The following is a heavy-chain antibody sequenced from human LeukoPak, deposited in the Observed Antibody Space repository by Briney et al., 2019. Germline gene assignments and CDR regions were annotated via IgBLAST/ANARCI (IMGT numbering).Heavy chain of an antibody. V-gene: IGHV4-39*07. J-gene: IGHJ3*02. CDR3: ARAGVVYGDYLRFRDAFDI. CDR1: GGSISSSSYY. Sequence: KASETLSLTCTVSGGSISSSSYYWGWIRQPPGKGLEWIGSLYKSGTAYYNPSLKSRVTMSVDTSKNQFSLKLSSVTAADTAVYYCARAGVVYGDYLRFRDAFDIWGQGTMVTDSS. CDR2: LYKSGTA. D-gene: IGHD4-17*01.